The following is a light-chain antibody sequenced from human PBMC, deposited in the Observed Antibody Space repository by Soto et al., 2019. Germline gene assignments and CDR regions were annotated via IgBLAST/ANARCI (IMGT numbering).Light chain of an antibody. Sequence: IQMTQSPYSLSASVGARVTFTCRAGQSISSYLNWYQQKPGKATKLLIYAASSLQSGVPSRFSASRSGTDGTLNIRSLQPEEVATDYGQQRYSNPISVGKVSRPAIK. J-gene: IGKJ5*01. V-gene: IGKV1-39*01. CDR1: QSISSY. CDR3: QQRYSNPIS. CDR2: AAS.